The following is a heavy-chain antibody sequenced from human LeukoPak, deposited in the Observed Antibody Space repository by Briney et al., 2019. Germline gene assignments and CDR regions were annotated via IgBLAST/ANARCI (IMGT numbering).Heavy chain of an antibody. CDR1: GLTFSNYW. D-gene: IGHD3-10*01. V-gene: IGHV3-7*01. J-gene: IGHJ4*02. CDR2: IKQDGNEK. Sequence: GGSLRLSCAASGLTFSNYWMGWVRQAPGKGLEWVASIKQDGNEKYYVDSVKGRFTISRDNVKNSLYLQMNSLRAEDTAVYYCARTPPLWFGELQFDYWGQGTLVTVSS. CDR3: ARTPPLWFGELQFDY.